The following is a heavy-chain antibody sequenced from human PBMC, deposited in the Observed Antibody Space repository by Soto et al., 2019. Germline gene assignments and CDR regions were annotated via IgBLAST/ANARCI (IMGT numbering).Heavy chain of an antibody. D-gene: IGHD2-2*01. CDR2: INHSGST. Sequence: SETLSLTCAVYGGSFSGYYWSWVRQPPGKGLEWIGEINHSGSTNYNPSLKSRVTISVDTSKNQFSLKLSSVTAADTAVYYCAKDSTMRYQLLFGYYYYYMDVWGKGTTVTVSS. CDR3: AKDSTMRYQLLFGYYYYYMDV. V-gene: IGHV4-34*01. CDR1: GGSFSGYY. J-gene: IGHJ6*03.